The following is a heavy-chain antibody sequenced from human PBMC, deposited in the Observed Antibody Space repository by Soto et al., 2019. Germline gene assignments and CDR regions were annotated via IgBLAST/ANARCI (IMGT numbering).Heavy chain of an antibody. V-gene: IGHV4-59*01. Sequence: QVQLQESGPGLVKPSETLSLTCTVSGGSISSYYWSWIRQPPGKGLEWIGYIYYSGSTNYNPSLKSRVTISVDTSKNQFSLKLSSVTAADTAVYYCARVGRTYDPALINYFDYWGQGTLVTVSS. D-gene: IGHD3-10*01. CDR2: IYYSGST. CDR1: GGSISSYY. J-gene: IGHJ4*02. CDR3: ARVGRTYDPALINYFDY.